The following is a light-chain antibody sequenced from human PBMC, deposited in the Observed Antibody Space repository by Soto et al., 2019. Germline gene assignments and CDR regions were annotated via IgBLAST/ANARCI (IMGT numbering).Light chain of an antibody. CDR3: QQYNYWHIT. CDR1: QGIGTL. V-gene: IGKV3-15*01. CDR2: GAS. Sequence: EVVMTQSPATLSVSPGEGATLSCRASQGIGTLLAWYQQRPGQAPRLLIYGASTRAIGLPARFSGSGSGTDFTLTINSLQSEDFAISHCQQYNYWHITFGGVTNVEI. J-gene: IGKJ4*01.